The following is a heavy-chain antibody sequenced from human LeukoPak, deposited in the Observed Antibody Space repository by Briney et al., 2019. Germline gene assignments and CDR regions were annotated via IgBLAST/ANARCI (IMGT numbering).Heavy chain of an antibody. Sequence: SETLSLTCTVSGGSISSRSYYWGWIRQPPGKGLEWIGIIYYSGSTYSNPSLKSRVTISVDTSKNQFSLKLSSVTAADTAVYYCARHRRYYYGSGSYYYWGQGTLVTVSS. CDR3: ARHRRYYYGSGSYYY. CDR2: IYYSGST. CDR1: GGSISSRSYY. V-gene: IGHV4-39*01. J-gene: IGHJ4*02. D-gene: IGHD3-10*01.